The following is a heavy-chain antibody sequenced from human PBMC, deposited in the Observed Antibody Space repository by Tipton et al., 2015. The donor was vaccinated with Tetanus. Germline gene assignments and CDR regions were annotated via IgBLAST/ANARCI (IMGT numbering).Heavy chain of an antibody. V-gene: IGHV3-74*03. D-gene: IGHD1-26*01. CDR2: INSDGSST. CDR1: GDSLYRSSHY. CDR3: ARDRFGNNYYVPSNYFDP. J-gene: IGHJ5*02. Sequence: TLSLTCTVSGDSLYRSSHYWAWVRRAPGKGLVWVSRINSDGSSTTYADSVKGRFTISRDNANNTVYLQMNSLRAEDTAVYYCARDRFGNNYYVPSNYFDPWGQGALVTVSS.